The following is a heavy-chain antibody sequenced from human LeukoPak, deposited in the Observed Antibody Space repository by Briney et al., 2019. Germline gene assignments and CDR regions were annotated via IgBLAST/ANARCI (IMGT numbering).Heavy chain of an antibody. V-gene: IGHV4-34*01. J-gene: IGHJ5*02. CDR1: GGTFSGYY. CDR2: INHSGST. CDR3: SKVYSYYVATPWFDP. Sequence: SETLTLSCAAYGGTFSGYYWSWIRQAPGKGLEWVAEINHSGSTNYNPSPKSRGSTSADTSKNQFSLKQSTVTAANTAADYCSKVYSYYVATPWFDPWGQGTLVSVS. D-gene: IGHD4-11*01.